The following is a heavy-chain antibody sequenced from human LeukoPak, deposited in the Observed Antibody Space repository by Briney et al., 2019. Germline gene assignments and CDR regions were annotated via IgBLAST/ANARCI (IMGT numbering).Heavy chain of an antibody. V-gene: IGHV4-39*07. D-gene: IGHD2-15*01. Sequence: SETLSLTCTVSGGSISSSSYYWGWIRQPPGKGLEWIGSIYYSGSTYYNPSLKSRVTISVDTSKNQFSLKLSSVTAADTAVYYCARSDCSGGSRLYWYFDLWGRGTLVTVSS. J-gene: IGHJ2*01. CDR2: IYYSGST. CDR3: ARSDCSGGSRLYWYFDL. CDR1: GGSISSSSYY.